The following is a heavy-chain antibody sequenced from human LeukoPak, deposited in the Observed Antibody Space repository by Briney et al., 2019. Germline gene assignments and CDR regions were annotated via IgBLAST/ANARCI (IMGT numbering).Heavy chain of an antibody. CDR3: ASPYSSSWYELCY. V-gene: IGHV3-21*01. J-gene: IGHJ4*02. Sequence: GESLRLSCAASGFTFSSYSMNWVRQAPGKGLEWVSSISSSSSYIYYADSVKGRFTISRDNAKNSLYLQMNSLRAEDTAVYYCASPYSSSWYELCYWGQGTLVTVSS. D-gene: IGHD6-13*01. CDR2: ISSSSSYI. CDR1: GFTFSSYS.